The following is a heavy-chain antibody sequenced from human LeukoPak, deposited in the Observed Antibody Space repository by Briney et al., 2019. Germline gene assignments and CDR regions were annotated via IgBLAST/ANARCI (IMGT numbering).Heavy chain of an antibody. CDR1: GGSISINNYY. CDR3: ASLNGRLRGTTSEYFQH. CDR2: IYYSGST. J-gene: IGHJ1*01. Sequence: SETLSLTCTVSGGSISINNYYWGWIRQPPGKGLEWIGYIYYSGSTNYNPSLKSRVTISVDTSKNQFSLKLSSVTAADTAVYYCASLNGRLRGTTSEYFQHWGQGTLVTVSS. D-gene: IGHD4-17*01. V-gene: IGHV4-61*05.